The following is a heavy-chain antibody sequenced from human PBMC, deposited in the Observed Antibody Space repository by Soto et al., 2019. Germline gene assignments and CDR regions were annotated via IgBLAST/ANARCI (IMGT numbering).Heavy chain of an antibody. J-gene: IGHJ5*02. D-gene: IGHD2-15*01. CDR1: GFTFSTCA. Sequence: EAQLLESGGGLVQPGGSLRLSCAASGFTFSTCAMNWVRQAPGKGLEWVSSISGGGDRTYYGDSMKGRFTISRDNSKNTLYLQINSLRADDTAVYYCAKQAVVVAATPWFDPWGQGTLVTVSS. CDR3: AKQAVVVAATPWFDP. V-gene: IGHV3-23*01. CDR2: ISGGGDRT.